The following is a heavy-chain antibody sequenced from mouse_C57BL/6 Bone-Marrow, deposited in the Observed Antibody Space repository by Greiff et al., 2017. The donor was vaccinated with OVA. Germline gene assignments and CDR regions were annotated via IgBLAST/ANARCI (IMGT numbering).Heavy chain of an antibody. CDR1: GYSITSGYY. V-gene: IGHV3-6*01. CDR2: IGYDGSN. J-gene: IGHJ2*01. CDR3: ARRDDGYYLYFDY. D-gene: IGHD2-3*01. Sequence: EVKLQESGPGLVKPSQSLSLTCSVTGYSITSGYYWNWIRQFPGNKLEWMGYIGYDGSNNYNPSLKNRISITRDTSKNQFFLKLNSVTTEDTATYYCARRDDGYYLYFDYWGQGTTLTVSS.